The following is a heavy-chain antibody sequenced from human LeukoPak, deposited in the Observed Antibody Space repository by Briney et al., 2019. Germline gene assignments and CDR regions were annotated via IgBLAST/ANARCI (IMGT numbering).Heavy chain of an antibody. CDR3: ARGGAGYCSSTSCYGFRWFDP. V-gene: IGHV4-34*01. Sequence: PSETLSLTCAVYGGSFSGYYWSWIRQPPGKGLEWIGEINHTGSTNYNPSLKSRVTISVDTSKNQFSLKLSSVTAADTAMYYCARGGAGYCSSTSCYGFRWFDPWGQGTLVTVSS. CDR1: GGSFSGYY. D-gene: IGHD2-2*01. CDR2: INHTGST. J-gene: IGHJ5*02.